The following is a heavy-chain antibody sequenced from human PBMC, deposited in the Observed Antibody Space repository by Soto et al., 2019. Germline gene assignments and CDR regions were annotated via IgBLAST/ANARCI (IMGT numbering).Heavy chain of an antibody. CDR1: GGTVASSHW. J-gene: IGHJ5*02. D-gene: IGHD2-21*02. V-gene: IGHV4-4*02. CDR2: VYHTGDT. CDR3: AREIVTAGGNNYFDP. Sequence: PSETLSLTCAVSGGTVASSHWWSWVRQSPGRGLEWIGNVYHTGDTNFNPSLQSRVTFSVDKSNNQFSLRLTSVTAADTAVYFCAREIVTAGGNNYFDPWGPGTLVTVSS.